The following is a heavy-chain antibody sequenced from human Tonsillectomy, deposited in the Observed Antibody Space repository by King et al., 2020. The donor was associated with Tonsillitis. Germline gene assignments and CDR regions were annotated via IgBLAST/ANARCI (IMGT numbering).Heavy chain of an antibody. Sequence: VQLVESGGGLVKPGGSLRLSCAASGFTFRDYYMSWIRQAPGKGLEWVSDISSINSYTNYADSVKGRFTISRDNTKNSLSLQMNRLIAEDKAVYYCATSGWPNYWGQGTLVTVSS. J-gene: IGHJ4*02. D-gene: IGHD6-19*01. CDR3: ATSGWPNY. CDR2: ISSINSYT. CDR1: GFTFRDYY. V-gene: IGHV3-11*05.